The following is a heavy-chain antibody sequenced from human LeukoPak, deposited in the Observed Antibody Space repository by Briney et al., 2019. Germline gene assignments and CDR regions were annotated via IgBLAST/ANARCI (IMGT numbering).Heavy chain of an antibody. Sequence: GGSLRLSCAASGFTFSSYSMNWVRQAPGKGLESVSSISSSSSYIYYADSVKGRFTISRDNAKNSLYLQMNSLRAEDTAVYYCARGYFREDYFDYWGQGTLVTVSS. CDR2: ISSSSSYI. CDR1: GFTFSSYS. J-gene: IGHJ4*02. CDR3: ARGYFREDYFDY. D-gene: IGHD3-9*01. V-gene: IGHV3-21*01.